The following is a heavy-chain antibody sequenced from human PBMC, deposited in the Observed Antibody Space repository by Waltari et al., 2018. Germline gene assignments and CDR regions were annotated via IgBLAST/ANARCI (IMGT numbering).Heavy chain of an antibody. D-gene: IGHD1-1*01. CDR1: GGTFSSYA. J-gene: IGHJ4*02. V-gene: IGHV1-69*10. Sequence: QVQLVQSGAEVKKPGSSVKVSCKASGGTFSSYAISWVRQAPGQGLEWMGGIIPILGIANYAQKFQGRVTITADKSTSTAYMELNSLRGEDTAVYYCTNGGSAPWNYWGQGTLVTVSS. CDR3: TNGGSAPWNY. CDR2: IIPILGIA.